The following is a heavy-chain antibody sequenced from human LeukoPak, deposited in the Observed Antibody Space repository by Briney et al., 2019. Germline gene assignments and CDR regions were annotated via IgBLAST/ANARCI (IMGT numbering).Heavy chain of an antibody. D-gene: IGHD3-10*01. J-gene: IGHJ4*02. CDR3: ARLVARVRGVTYYFDY. CDR2: IYHTGSS. V-gene: IGHV4-31*03. Sequence: SQTLSLTRTVSGGSFSSGGYYWSWIRQHPGKGLEWIGHIYHTGSSYYNPTLKSRVTISVDTSKNQFSLRLKSVTAADTAVYYCARLVARVRGVTYYFDYWGQGTLVTVSS. CDR1: GGSFSSGGYY.